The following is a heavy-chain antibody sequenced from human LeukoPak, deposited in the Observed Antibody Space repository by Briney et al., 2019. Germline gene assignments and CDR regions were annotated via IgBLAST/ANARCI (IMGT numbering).Heavy chain of an antibody. J-gene: IGHJ4*02. Sequence: GASVKVSCKASGYTFISYAIHWVRQAPGQSLEWMGWINADYGNTKYSQKFQGRVTITRDTSASTAYMELTSLRSEDTAVYYCARYYYGSGSYPPFDYWGQGTLVTVSS. CDR2: INADYGNT. D-gene: IGHD3-10*01. CDR3: ARYYYGSGSYPPFDY. V-gene: IGHV1-3*01. CDR1: GYTFISYA.